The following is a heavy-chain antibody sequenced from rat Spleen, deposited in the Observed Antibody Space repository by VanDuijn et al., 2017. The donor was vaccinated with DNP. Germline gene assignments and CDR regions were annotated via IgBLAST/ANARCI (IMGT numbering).Heavy chain of an antibody. V-gene: IGHV5-58*01. CDR1: GFTFSSYW. CDR2: INTDGGST. J-gene: IGHJ2*01. D-gene: IGHD4-3*01. CDR3: AKGDIRGRRACYFDY. Sequence: EVQLVETGGGLVQPGRSLKLSCVASGFTFSSYWMYWIRQAPGKGLEWVSSINTDGGSTYYPDSVKGRITISRDNAENTVYLQMNSLRSEDTATYYCAKGDIRGRRACYFDYWGQGVMVTVSS.